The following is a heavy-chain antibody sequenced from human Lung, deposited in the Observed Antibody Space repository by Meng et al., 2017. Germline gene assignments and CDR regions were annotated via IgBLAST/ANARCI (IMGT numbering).Heavy chain of an antibody. J-gene: IGHJ4*02. CDR3: VRRTYSSGWYFDY. Sequence: QVQLHRWGAGLLKPSETLSLTCAVYGGSFSCYYWSWIRQPPGKGLEWIGEIIDSGSTNYNPSLKSRVTISVDTSKNQFSLRVTSVTAADRAVYYCVRRTYSSGWYFDYWGQGTLVTVSS. D-gene: IGHD6-19*01. CDR2: IIDSGST. CDR1: GGSFSCYY. V-gene: IGHV4-34*12.